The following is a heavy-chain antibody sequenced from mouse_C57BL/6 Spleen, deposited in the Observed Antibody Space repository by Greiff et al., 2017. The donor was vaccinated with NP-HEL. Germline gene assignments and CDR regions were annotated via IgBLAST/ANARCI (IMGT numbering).Heavy chain of an antibody. J-gene: IGHJ3*01. CDR3: AREDFYYYGSSPAWFAY. Sequence: VQLQQSGAELARPGASVKLSCKASGYTFTSYGISWVKQRTGQGLEWIGEIYPRSGNTYYNEKFKGKATLTADKSSSTAYMELRSLTSEDSAVYFCAREDFYYYGSSPAWFAYWGQGTLVTVSA. CDR1: GYTFTSYG. D-gene: IGHD1-1*01. V-gene: IGHV1-81*01. CDR2: IYPRSGNT.